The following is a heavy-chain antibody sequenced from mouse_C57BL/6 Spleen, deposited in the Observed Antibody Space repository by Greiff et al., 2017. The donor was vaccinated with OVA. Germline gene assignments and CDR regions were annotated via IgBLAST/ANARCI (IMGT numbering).Heavy chain of an antibody. CDR2: IDPSDSYT. Sequence: QVQLQPPWAELVMPVASVKLSCKASGYTFTSYWMHWVKQRPGQGLEWIGEIDPSDSYTNYNQKFKGKSTLTVDKSSSTADRELRSLTSEDSAVYYCARGANDDDYWGKGTTLTVAS. CDR1: GYTFTSYW. CDR3: ARGANDDDY. J-gene: IGHJ2*01. V-gene: IGHV1-69*01. D-gene: IGHD2-12*01.